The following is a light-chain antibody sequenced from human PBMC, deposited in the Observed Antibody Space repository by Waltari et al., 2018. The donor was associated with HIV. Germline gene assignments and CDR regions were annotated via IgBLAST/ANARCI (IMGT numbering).Light chain of an antibody. J-gene: IGLJ3*02. CDR2: DVT. CDR1: SSDIGGYDY. Sequence: QSALTQPASVSGSLGQSITFSCTGTSSDIGGYDYVSWYQQHPGEAPKIIIYDVTTRPSVISDRFSGSKSGDTASLTISGLQAEDEADYYCTSFTTTTAWVFGGGTKLTVL. V-gene: IGLV2-14*03. CDR3: TSFTTTTAWV.